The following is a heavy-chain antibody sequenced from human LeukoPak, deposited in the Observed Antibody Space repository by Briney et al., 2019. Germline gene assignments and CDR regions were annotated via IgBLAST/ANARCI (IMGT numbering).Heavy chain of an antibody. CDR2: IKQDGSEK. V-gene: IGHV3-7*01. J-gene: IGHJ5*02. CDR1: GFTFSSYW. D-gene: IGHD3-10*01. CDR3: ASSSYYLYNWFDP. Sequence: GSLRLSCAASGFTFSSYWMSWVRQAPGKGLEWVANIKQDGSEKYYVDSVKGRFTISRDNAKNSLYLQMNSLRAEDTAVYYCASSSYYLYNWFDPWGQGTLVTVSS.